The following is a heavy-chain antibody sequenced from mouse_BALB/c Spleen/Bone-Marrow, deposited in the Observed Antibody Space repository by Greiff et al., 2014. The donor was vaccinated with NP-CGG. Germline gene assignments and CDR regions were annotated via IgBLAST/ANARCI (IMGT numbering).Heavy chain of an antibody. Sequence: VQLKESGPELVKPGASGKMPCKASGYTFTSYVMHWMKQKPGQGLEWIGYINPYNDGTKYNETFKGKAPLTSDKSSSTAYMDLSSLTSEDSAVYFCARSEYFGSSYDYWGQGTTLTVSS. CDR2: INPYNDGT. CDR1: GYTFTSYV. J-gene: IGHJ2*01. V-gene: IGHV1-14*01. D-gene: IGHD1-1*01. CDR3: ARSEYFGSSYDY.